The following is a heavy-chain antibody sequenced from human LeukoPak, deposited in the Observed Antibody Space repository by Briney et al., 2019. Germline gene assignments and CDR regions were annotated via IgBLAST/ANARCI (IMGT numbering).Heavy chain of an antibody. Sequence: SGTLSLACTVSGGSISSYYWSWIRQPPGKGLEWIGYIYYSGSTNYNPSLKSRVTISVDTSKNQFSLKLSSVTAADTAVYYCASSSRGVRTFDYWGQGTLVTVSS. D-gene: IGHD1-1*01. V-gene: IGHV4-59*01. CDR1: GGSISSYY. CDR2: IYYSGST. CDR3: ASSSRGVRTFDY. J-gene: IGHJ4*02.